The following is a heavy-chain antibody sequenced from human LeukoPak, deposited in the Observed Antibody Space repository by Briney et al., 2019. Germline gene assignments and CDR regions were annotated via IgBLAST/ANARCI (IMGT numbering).Heavy chain of an antibody. CDR2: INPNSGDT. CDR3: AREYCSGGICYAYFDY. Sequence: ASVKVSCKASGYTFTGYYMHWVRQAPGQGLEWMGRINPNSGDTTYAQKFQGRVTMTRDTSISTAYMALSSLRSDDTAVYYCAREYCSGGICYAYFDYWGRGTLVTVSS. V-gene: IGHV1-2*06. CDR1: GYTFTGYY. J-gene: IGHJ4*02. D-gene: IGHD2-15*01.